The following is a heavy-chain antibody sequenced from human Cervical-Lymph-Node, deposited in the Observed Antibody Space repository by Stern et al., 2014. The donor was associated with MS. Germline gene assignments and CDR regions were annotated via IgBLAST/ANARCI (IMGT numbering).Heavy chain of an antibody. Sequence: MQLVESGSELKKPGASVKVSCKASGYSFTSYAINWVRQAPGQGLEWMGWININTGNPTYAQGFTGRFVFSLDTSVSTAYLQISSLKAEDTAVYYCAREGVTMVREVDYGMDVWGQGTPVTVSS. CDR2: ININTGNP. D-gene: IGHD3-10*01. V-gene: IGHV7-4-1*02. CDR1: GYSFTSYA. J-gene: IGHJ6*02. CDR3: AREGVTMVREVDYGMDV.